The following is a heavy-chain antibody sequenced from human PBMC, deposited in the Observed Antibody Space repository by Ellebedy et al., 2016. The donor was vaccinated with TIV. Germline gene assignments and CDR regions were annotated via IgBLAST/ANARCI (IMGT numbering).Heavy chain of an antibody. CDR1: GGSISRSSYY. CDR3: ARWFGELLYVRWFDP. D-gene: IGHD3-10*01. Sequence: SETLSLTCTVSGGSISRSSYYWGWIRRPPQTGLEWIGSIYYTGSTDYNPSLKSRVAISADTSKNQFSLRLSSVTAADTAVYYCARWFGELLYVRWFDPWGQGTLVTVSS. J-gene: IGHJ5*02. V-gene: IGHV4-39*01. CDR2: IYYTGST.